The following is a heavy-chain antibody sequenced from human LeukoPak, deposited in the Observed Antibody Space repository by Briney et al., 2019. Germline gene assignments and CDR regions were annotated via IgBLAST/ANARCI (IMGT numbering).Heavy chain of an antibody. CDR2: IDLHGSEK. D-gene: IGHD3/OR15-3a*01. J-gene: IGHJ4*02. V-gene: IGHV3-7*02. Sequence: GGTLRLSCAASGVTFTNYWMKWVREAPGKGQAWVANIDLHGSEKNYVDSVKGRFTISRYNAKNSLYLQMNSLRADDTAVYYCATYSRDWAAFEHWGQGTLVTVSS. CDR3: ATYSRDWAAFEH. CDR1: GVTFTNYW.